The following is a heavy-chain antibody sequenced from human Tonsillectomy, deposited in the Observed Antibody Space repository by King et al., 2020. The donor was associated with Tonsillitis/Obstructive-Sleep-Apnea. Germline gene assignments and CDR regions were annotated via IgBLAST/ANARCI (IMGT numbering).Heavy chain of an antibody. CDR3: AKFTVGTMFES. V-gene: IGHV4-39*02. CDR2: FRYSGGT. CDR1: GDSITRSNYY. J-gene: IGHJ4*02. Sequence: QLQESGPGLVQPSETLSLTCTVSGDSITRSNYYWGWIRQPPGKGLEWIGSFRYSGGTYYNPSLKSQTTISADTSKNHFSLELRSVTAADTAVYYCAKFTVGTMFESWGQGTLVTVSS. D-gene: IGHD5-12*01.